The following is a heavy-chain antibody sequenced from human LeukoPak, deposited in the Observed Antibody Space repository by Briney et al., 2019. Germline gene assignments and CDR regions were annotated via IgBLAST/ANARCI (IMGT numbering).Heavy chain of an antibody. Sequence: GGSLRLPCAASGFTFSSYSMNWVRQAPGKGLEWVSSISSSSSYIYYADSVKGRFTISRDNAKNSLYLQMNSLRAEDTAVYYCAREDPRTTDYWGQGTLVTVSS. J-gene: IGHJ4*02. V-gene: IGHV3-21*01. CDR3: AREDPRTTDY. CDR2: ISSSSSYI. D-gene: IGHD2/OR15-2a*01. CDR1: GFTFSSYS.